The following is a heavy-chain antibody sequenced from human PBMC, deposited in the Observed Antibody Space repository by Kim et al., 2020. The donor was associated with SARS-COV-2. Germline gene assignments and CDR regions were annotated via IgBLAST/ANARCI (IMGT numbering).Heavy chain of an antibody. CDR3: ARASDCTNGVCYLI. Sequence: PSLKSRVTISVDTSKNQFSLKLSSVTAADTAVYYCARASDCTNGVCYLIWGQGTLVTVSS. J-gene: IGHJ4*02. D-gene: IGHD2-8*01. V-gene: IGHV4-59*01.